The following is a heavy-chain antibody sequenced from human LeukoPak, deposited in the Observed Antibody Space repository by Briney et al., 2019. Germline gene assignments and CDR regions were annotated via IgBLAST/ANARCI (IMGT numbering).Heavy chain of an antibody. Sequence: GGSLRLSCAASGFTFSSYGMHWVRQAPGKGLEWVAVISYDGSNKYYADSVKGRFTISRDNSKNTLYLQMNSLRAEDTAVYYCAKESAEVAVAGTDYYYHGMDVWGQGTTVTVSS. CDR2: ISYDGSNK. CDR3: AKESAEVAVAGTDYYYHGMDV. J-gene: IGHJ6*02. V-gene: IGHV3-30*18. D-gene: IGHD6-19*01. CDR1: GFTFSSYG.